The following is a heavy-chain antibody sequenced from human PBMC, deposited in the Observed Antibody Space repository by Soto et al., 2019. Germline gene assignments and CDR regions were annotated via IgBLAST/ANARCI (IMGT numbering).Heavy chain of an antibody. CDR3: ARVTPGSGSYLSY. J-gene: IGHJ4*02. Sequence: ASVKVSCKASGYTFTSYGISWVRQAPGQGLEWMGWISPYNGNTYYAQNLQGRVTMTTDTSTSTAYMEVRSLRSDDTAVYYCARVTPGSGSYLSYWGQGTLVTVSS. CDR1: GYTFTSYG. V-gene: IGHV1-18*01. CDR2: ISPYNGNT. D-gene: IGHD3-10*01.